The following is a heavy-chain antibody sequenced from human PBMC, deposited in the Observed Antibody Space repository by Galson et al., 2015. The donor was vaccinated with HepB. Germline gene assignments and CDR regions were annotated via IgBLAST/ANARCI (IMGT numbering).Heavy chain of an antibody. D-gene: IGHD3-10*01. CDR2: ISYDGSNK. V-gene: IGHV3-30*04. CDR3: AREHYSRRRDYFDY. CDR1: GFTFSSYA. J-gene: IGHJ4*02. Sequence: SLRLSCAASGFTFSSYAMHWVRQAPGKGLEWVAVISYDGSNKYYADSVKGRFTISRDNSKNTLYLQMNSLRAEDTAVYYCAREHYSRRRDYFDYWGQGTLVTVSS.